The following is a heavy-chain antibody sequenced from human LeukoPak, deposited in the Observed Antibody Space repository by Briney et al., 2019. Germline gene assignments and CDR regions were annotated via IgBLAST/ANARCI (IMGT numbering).Heavy chain of an antibody. D-gene: IGHD3-22*01. J-gene: IGHJ4*02. V-gene: IGHV4-59*01. CDR1: GGSISSYY. CDR3: ARSGYSPSPFDY. CDR2: IYYSGST. Sequence: SENLSLTCTVSGGSISSYYWSWIRQPPGKGLEWIGYIYYSGSTNYNPSLKSRVTISVDTSKNQFSLKLSSVTAADTAVYYCARSGYSPSPFDYWGQGTLVTVSS.